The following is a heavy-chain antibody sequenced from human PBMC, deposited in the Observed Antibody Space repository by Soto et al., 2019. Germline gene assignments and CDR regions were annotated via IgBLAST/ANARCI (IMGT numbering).Heavy chain of an antibody. D-gene: IGHD3-3*01. CDR2: IYHSGRT. V-gene: IGHV4-38-2*01. J-gene: IGHJ4*02. CDR1: GYSISSGYY. CDR3: ARGREIFGAVTPFEY. Sequence: PSETLSLTCAVSGYSISSGYYWGWIRQPPGKGLGWIGSIYHSGRTYYNPSLKSRVTISLDTSKNQFALSLRSVTAADTAVYYCARGREIFGAVTPFEYWGQGTQVTVSS.